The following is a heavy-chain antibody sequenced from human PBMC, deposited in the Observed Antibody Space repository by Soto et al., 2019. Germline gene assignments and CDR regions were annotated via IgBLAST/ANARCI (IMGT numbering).Heavy chain of an antibody. CDR2: IWYDGSNK. J-gene: IGHJ4*02. CDR3: ARDYRDGSCDY. Sequence: GGSLRLSCAGSGFTFSSYGMHWVRQAPGKGLEWVAVIWYDGSNKYYADSVKGRFTISRDNSKNTLYLQMNSLRAEDTAVYYCARDYRDGSCDYWGQGTLVTVSS. D-gene: IGHD1-26*01. V-gene: IGHV3-33*08. CDR1: GFTFSSYG.